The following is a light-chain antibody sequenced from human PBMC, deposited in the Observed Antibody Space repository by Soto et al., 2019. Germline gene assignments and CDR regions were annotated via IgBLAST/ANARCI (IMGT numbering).Light chain of an antibody. V-gene: IGLV1-40*01. CDR2: GHS. J-gene: IGLJ2*01. CDR1: DSNIGAGYD. CDR3: QSYDIDPISLI. Sequence: QSVLTQPPSVSGAPGQRVTIACTGSDSNIGAGYDVQWFRHVPGAAPKLLLSGHSHRPSGVPDRFSGSKSGTSASLVITGLQAEDEADYYCQSYDIDPISLIFGAGTKLTVL.